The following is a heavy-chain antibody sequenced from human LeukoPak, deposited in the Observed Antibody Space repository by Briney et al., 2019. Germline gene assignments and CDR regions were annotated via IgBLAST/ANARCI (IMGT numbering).Heavy chain of an antibody. CDR1: GYIFTSYY. CDR3: ARDLSTNWFDP. Sequence: ASVKVSCKASGYIFTSYYMHWVRQAPGQGLEWMGWINPNSGGTNYAQKFQGRVTMTRDTSISTAYMELSRLRSDDTAVYYCARDLSTNWFDPWGQGTLVTVSS. J-gene: IGHJ5*02. V-gene: IGHV1-2*02. D-gene: IGHD2-2*01. CDR2: INPNSGGT.